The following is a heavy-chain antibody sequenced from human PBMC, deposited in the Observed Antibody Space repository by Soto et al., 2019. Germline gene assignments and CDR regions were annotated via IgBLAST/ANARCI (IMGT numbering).Heavy chain of an antibody. CDR3: ARVRGVVGFDY. D-gene: IGHD3-3*01. CDR2: IYSGGST. J-gene: IGHJ4*02. Sequence: GGSLRLSCAASGFPVSSNYMSWVRQAPGKGLEWVSVIYSGGSTYYADSVKGRFTISRDNSKNTLYLQMNSLRAEDTAVYYCARVRGVVGFDYWGQGTLVTVSS. V-gene: IGHV3-66*01. CDR1: GFPVSSNY.